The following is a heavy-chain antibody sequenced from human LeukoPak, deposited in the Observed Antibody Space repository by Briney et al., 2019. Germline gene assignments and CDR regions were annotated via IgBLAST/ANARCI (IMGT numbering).Heavy chain of an antibody. V-gene: IGHV1-24*01. D-gene: IGHD6-19*01. Sequence: ASVKVSCKVSGYTLTELSMHWVRQAPGKGLEWMGGFDPEDGETIYAQKFQGRVTMTEDTSTDTAYMELSSLRSEDTAVYYCATVMWYSVAVNGNWFDPWGQGTLVTVSS. CDR1: GYTLTELS. J-gene: IGHJ5*02. CDR2: FDPEDGET. CDR3: ATVMWYSVAVNGNWFDP.